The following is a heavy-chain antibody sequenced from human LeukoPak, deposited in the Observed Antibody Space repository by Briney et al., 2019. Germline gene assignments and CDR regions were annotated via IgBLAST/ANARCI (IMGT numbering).Heavy chain of an antibody. CDR3: AKGHHYGSGSHIDY. D-gene: IGHD3-10*01. J-gene: IGHJ4*02. V-gene: IGHV3-21*04. Sequence: PGGSLRLSCAASGFTFSSYSMNWVRQAPGKGPEWVSSISSSSSYIYYADSVKGRFTISRDNAKNSLYLQMNSPRAEDTALYYCAKGHHYGSGSHIDYWGQGTLVTVSS. CDR1: GFTFSSYS. CDR2: ISSSSSYI.